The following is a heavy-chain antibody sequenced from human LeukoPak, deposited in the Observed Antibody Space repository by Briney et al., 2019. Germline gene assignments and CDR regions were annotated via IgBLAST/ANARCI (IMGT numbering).Heavy chain of an antibody. V-gene: IGHV4-61*02. D-gene: IGHD6-13*01. J-gene: IGHJ5*02. Sequence: SQTLSLTCTVSGGSISSGSYYWSWNRQPAGKGLEWIGRIYTSGSTNYNPSLKSRVTISVDTSKNQFSLKLSSVTAADTAVYYCARVEYSSSWYAGNWFDPWGQGTLVTVSS. CDR3: ARVEYSSSWYAGNWFDP. CDR1: GGSISSGSYY. CDR2: IYTSGST.